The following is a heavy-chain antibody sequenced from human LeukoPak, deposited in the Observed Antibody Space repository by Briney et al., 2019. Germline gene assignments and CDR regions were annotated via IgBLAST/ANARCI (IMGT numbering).Heavy chain of an antibody. CDR2: IWYDGSNK. V-gene: IGHV3-33*01. J-gene: IGHJ4*02. D-gene: IGHD3-22*01. CDR1: GFTFSSYG. CDR3: ARDSTNYYYYDSSGYFSY. Sequence: GRSLRLSCAASGFTFSSYGMPWVRQAPGKGLEWVAVIWYDGSNKYYADSVKGRFTISRDNSKSTLYLQMNSLRAEDTAVYYCARDSTNYYYYDSSGYFSYWGQGTLVTVSS.